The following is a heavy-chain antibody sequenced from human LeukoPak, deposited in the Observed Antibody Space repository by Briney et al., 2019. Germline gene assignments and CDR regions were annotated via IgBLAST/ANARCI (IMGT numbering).Heavy chain of an antibody. CDR3: AAHGGSY. V-gene: IGHV3-21*01. CDR1: GFTFSNYS. Sequence: PGGSLRLSCAASGFTFSNYSVNWVRQAPGKGLEWVSSISSSSTYIYYADSVKGRFTISRDNAKNSLHLQMNSLRAEDTAVYYCAAHGGSYWGQGTLLTVSS. CDR2: ISSSSTYI. J-gene: IGHJ4*02. D-gene: IGHD1-26*01.